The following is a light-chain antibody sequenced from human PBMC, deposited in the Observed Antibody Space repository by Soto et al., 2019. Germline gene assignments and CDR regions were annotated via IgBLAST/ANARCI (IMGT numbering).Light chain of an antibody. CDR2: GAS. J-gene: IGKJ2*01. Sequence: EIILTQSPASLSVSPGERATLSCRASQSVNNNLAWYQQKPGQAPRLLIYGASTRATGIPGRFRGSGSGTEFTLTITSLQSEDCAVYYCQQYAGWPRTFGQGTKLEIK. CDR3: QQYAGWPRT. CDR1: QSVNNN. V-gene: IGKV3-15*01.